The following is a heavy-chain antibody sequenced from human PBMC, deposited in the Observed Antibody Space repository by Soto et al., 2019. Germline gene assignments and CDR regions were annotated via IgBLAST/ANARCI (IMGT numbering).Heavy chain of an antibody. V-gene: IGHV3-74*01. CDR2: INSDGSST. J-gene: IGHJ6*02. Sequence: PGGSLRLSCAASGFTFSSYWMHWVRQAPGKGLVWVSRINSDGSSTSYADSVKGRFTISRDNAKNTLYLQMNSLRAEDTAVYYCARRAPHIVVVTATLYSMDVWGQGTTVTV. CDR3: ARRAPHIVVVTATLYSMDV. CDR1: GFTFSSYW. D-gene: IGHD2-21*02.